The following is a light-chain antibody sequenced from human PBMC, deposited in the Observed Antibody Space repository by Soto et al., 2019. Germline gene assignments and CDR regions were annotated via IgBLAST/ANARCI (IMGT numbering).Light chain of an antibody. CDR2: GAS. Sequence: EIVMTQSPATLSVSPGERVTLSCRASQSVSYDLAWYQQKPGQAPRLLISGASTRATGIPARFSGSGSGPEFTLTISSLQSEDFAVYYCQQRSNWPPITFGQGTRLEIK. J-gene: IGKJ5*01. CDR1: QSVSYD. CDR3: QQRSNWPPIT. V-gene: IGKV3D-15*01.